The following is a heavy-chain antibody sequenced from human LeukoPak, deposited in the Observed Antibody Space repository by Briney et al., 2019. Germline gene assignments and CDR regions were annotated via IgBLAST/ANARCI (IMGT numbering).Heavy chain of an antibody. CDR2: INHSGST. D-gene: IGHD1-7*01. Sequence: PSETLSLTCVVYGGSFSGYYWSWIRQSPGTGLEWIGDINHSGSTKYNPPLKSRVTISLDTSKTQFSLKLSSVTAADTGVYYCARAMKTTRAISGVYSYHYYMDVWGRGTTVTVSS. CDR1: GGSFSGYY. V-gene: IGHV4-34*01. CDR3: ARAMKTTRAISGVYSYHYYMDV. J-gene: IGHJ6*03.